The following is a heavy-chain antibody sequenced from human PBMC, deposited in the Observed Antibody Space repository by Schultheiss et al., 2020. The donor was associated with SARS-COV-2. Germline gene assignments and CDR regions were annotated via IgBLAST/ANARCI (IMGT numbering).Heavy chain of an antibody. J-gene: IGHJ4*02. V-gene: IGHV4-59*12. CDR1: GGSFSGYY. CDR3: ARAGAAARPFDY. D-gene: IGHD6-13*01. CDR2: IYYSGST. Sequence: SQTLSLTCAVYGGSFSGYYWSWIRQPPGKGLEWIGYIYYSGSTNYNPSLKSRVTMSVDTSKNQFSLKLSSVTAADTAVYYCARAGAAARPFDYWGQGTLVTVSS.